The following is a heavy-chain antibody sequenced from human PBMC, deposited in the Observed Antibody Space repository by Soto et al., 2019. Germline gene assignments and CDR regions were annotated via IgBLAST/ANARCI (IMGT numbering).Heavy chain of an antibody. J-gene: IGHJ4*02. V-gene: IGHV4-34*01. CDR1: SGSFSGYY. CDR2: ITHGGST. D-gene: IGHD3-3*01. CDR3: ARGRLFLTPSGLAITYFDY. Sequence: QVQLQQWGAGLLKPSETLSLTCAVYSGSFSGYYYSWIRQPPGKGLEWIGEITHGGSTTYSPSLKSRVTMSLDTSMNQFSLKMTSVTAADTAVYYCARGRLFLTPSGLAITYFDYWGQGSLVSVSS.